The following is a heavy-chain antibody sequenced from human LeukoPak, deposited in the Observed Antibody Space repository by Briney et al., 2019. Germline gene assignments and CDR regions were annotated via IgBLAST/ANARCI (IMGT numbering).Heavy chain of an antibody. D-gene: IGHD3-22*01. J-gene: IGHJ5*02. V-gene: IGHV3-23*01. CDR1: GLTFSGSG. Sequence: GGSLRLSCVVSGLTFSGSGFHWVRQAPGKGLEWVSAISGSGGSTYYADSVKGRFTISRDNSKNTLYLQMNSLRAEDTAVYYCAKDLGGDYYDSSPQNWFDPWGQGTLVTVSS. CDR3: AKDLGGDYYDSSPQNWFDP. CDR2: ISGSGGST.